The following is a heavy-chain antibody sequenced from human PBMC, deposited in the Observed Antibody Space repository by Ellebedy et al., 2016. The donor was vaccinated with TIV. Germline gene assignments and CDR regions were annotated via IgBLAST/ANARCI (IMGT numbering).Heavy chain of an antibody. Sequence: GESLKISCEASGFTFSSFGMHWVRQAPGKGLEWVAVIWYDGSTQYSADSVKGRFTISRDNSKNTLYLQMNSLRAEDTAVYYCAKGYMSPFDYWGQGILVTVSS. J-gene: IGHJ4*02. CDR2: IWYDGSTQ. V-gene: IGHV3-33*06. CDR3: AKGYMSPFDY. CDR1: GFTFSSFG. D-gene: IGHD2-2*02.